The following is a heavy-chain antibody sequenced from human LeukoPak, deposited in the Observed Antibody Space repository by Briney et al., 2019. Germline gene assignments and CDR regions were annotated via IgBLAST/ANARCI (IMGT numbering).Heavy chain of an antibody. CDR2: IYYSGST. V-gene: IGHV4-61*03. CDR3: ARVLRLYPNSFDP. D-gene: IGHD5/OR15-5a*01. CDR1: GGSVSSGSYY. Sequence: TLSLTCTVSGGSVSSGSYYWSWIRQPPGKGLEWIGYIYYSGSTYYNPSLKSRVPISLDTSNNHFSLKLCSVTAADTALYYCARVLRLYPNSFDPCGQGTLVTVSS. J-gene: IGHJ5*02.